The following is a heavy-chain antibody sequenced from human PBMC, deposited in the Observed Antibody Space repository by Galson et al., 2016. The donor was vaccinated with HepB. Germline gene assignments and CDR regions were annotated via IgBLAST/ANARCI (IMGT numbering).Heavy chain of an antibody. Sequence: QSGAEVKKSGESLKISCKASGFTFTSYRISWVRQAPGQGLQWMGWISAYNGDTKYAQKFQGRVTMTTDTSTTTAFLELRSLRPDDTAIYYCARDVQYRFDSWGQGTLVTVSS. CDR3: ARDVQYRFDS. CDR2: ISAYNGDT. CDR1: GFTFTSYR. V-gene: IGHV1-18*01. J-gene: IGHJ4*02. D-gene: IGHD2/OR15-2a*01.